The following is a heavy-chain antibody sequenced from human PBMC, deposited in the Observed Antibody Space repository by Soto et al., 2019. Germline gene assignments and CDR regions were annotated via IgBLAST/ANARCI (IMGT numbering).Heavy chain of an antibody. Sequence: SQTLSLTCAISGDSVSSYSAAWNWIRQSPSGGLEWLGRTYYRSRFFSDYAESVKSRIIINPDTSKNQFSLQLKSVTPEDTAVYYCVRDRYSSSGASYYFDYWGQGTLVTVSS. CDR3: VRDRYSSSGASYYFDY. CDR2: TYYRSRFFS. J-gene: IGHJ4*02. CDR1: GDSVSSYSAA. V-gene: IGHV6-1*01. D-gene: IGHD3-10*01.